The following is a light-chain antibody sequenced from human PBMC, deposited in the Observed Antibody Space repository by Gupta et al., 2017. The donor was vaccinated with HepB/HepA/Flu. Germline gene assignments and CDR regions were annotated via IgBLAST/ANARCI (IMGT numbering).Light chain of an antibody. Sequence: DIVMTQSPLSLPVTPGEPASISCRSSQSLLHSNGYNYLDWYLQKPGQSPQLLIYLGSNRASGVPDRFSGSGSGTDFTLKISRGEAEDVGVYYCMQALQTPLTFGRGTKVEIK. CDR2: LGS. V-gene: IGKV2-28*01. CDR1: QSLLHSNGYNY. J-gene: IGKJ4*01. CDR3: MQALQTPLT.